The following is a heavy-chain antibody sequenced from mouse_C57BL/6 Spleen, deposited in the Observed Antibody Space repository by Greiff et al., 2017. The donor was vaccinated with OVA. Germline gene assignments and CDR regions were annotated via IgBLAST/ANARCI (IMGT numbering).Heavy chain of an antibody. Sequence: EVQLVESAGGLVQPGRSMNLSCTASGFTFSDYYMAWVRQVPEKGLEWVANINYDGSSTYYLDSLKSRFIISRDNAKNILYLQMSSLKSEDTATYYCARGGGYDDYYAMDYWGQGTSVTVSS. J-gene: IGHJ4*01. D-gene: IGHD2-2*01. CDR1: GFTFSDYY. CDR2: INYDGSST. CDR3: ARGGGYDDYYAMDY. V-gene: IGHV5-16*01.